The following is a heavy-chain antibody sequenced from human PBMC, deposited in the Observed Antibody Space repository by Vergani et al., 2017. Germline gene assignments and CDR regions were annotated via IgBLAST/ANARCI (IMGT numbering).Heavy chain of an antibody. J-gene: IGHJ6*04. CDR1: GYTFSGYY. D-gene: IGHD2-15*01. V-gene: IGHV1-2*02. CDR2: INPNSVGT. Sequence: QVQLVQSGAEVKKPGSSVKVSCKASGYTFSGYYMHWVRQAPGQGLEWMGWINPNSVGTNYAQKCQGSVTMTRDTSISTAYMELSRLRSDDTAVYYCICSRSLDYYSGMEGWGKGSTVTVSS. CDR3: ICSRSLDYYSGMEG.